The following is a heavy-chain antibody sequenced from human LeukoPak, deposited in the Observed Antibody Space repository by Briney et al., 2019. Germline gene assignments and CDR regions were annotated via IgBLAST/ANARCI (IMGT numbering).Heavy chain of an antibody. CDR1: GFTFTSSA. J-gene: IGHJ6*04. Sequence: SVKVSCKASGFTFTSSAVQWVRQARGQRLEWIGRIVVGSGNTNYAQKFQERVTITRDMSTSTAYMELSSLRSEDTAVYYCAAATRSGSYYHGPYGMDVWGKETTVTVSS. V-gene: IGHV1-58*01. CDR2: IVVGSGNT. CDR3: AAATRSGSYYHGPYGMDV. D-gene: IGHD3-10*01.